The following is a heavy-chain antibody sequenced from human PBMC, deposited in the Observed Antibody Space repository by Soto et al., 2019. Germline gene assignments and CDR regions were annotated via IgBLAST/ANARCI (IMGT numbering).Heavy chain of an antibody. CDR3: ARPGRDWGSLEY. J-gene: IGHJ4*02. CDR2: IYYGGST. D-gene: IGHD7-27*01. CDR1: GDSISSYY. V-gene: IGHV4-59*08. Sequence: SETLSLTCTVSGDSISSYYWTWIRQPPGKGLEWIAFIYYGGSTNYNPSLKSRVTISVDTSKNQFSLNLNSVTAADTAVYYCARPGRDWGSLEYWGQGTRVTVSS.